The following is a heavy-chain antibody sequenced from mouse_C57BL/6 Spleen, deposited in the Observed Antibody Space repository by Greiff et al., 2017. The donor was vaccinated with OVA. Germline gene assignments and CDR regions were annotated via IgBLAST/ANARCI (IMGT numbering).Heavy chain of an antibody. CDR1: GYSFTGYY. CDR2: INPSTGGT. D-gene: IGHD1-1*01. CDR3: ARKNKDYYGSSLYYAMDY. Sequence: VQLQQSGPELVKPGASVKISCKASGYSFTGYYMNWVKQSPEKSLEWIGEINPSTGGTTYNQKFKAKATLTVDKSSSTAYMQLKSLTSEDSAVYYCARKNKDYYGSSLYYAMDYWGQGTSVTVSS. J-gene: IGHJ4*01. V-gene: IGHV1-42*01.